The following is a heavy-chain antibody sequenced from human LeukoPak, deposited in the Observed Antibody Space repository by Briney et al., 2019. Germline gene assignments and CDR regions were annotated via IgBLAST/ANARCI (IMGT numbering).Heavy chain of an antibody. D-gene: IGHD3-3*01. J-gene: IGHJ4*02. Sequence: GASLRLSCAASGFTFSSYAMSWVRQAPGKGLEWVSAISGSGGSTYYADSVKGRFTISRDNSKNTLYLQMNSLRAEDTAVYYCAKGLRFLEWLLYVFDYWGLGTLVTVSS. CDR2: ISGSGGST. CDR1: GFTFSSYA. CDR3: AKGLRFLEWLLYVFDY. V-gene: IGHV3-23*01.